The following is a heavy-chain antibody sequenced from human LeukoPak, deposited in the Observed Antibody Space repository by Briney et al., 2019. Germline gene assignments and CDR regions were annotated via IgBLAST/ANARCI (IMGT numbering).Heavy chain of an antibody. D-gene: IGHD5-18*01. Sequence: GGSLRLSCAASGFNATSNYMSWVRQAPGKGLEWVSVIYTGGTTYYADSVKGRFTMSRHNSKNTLFLQMNSLRAEDTAVYYCARVDTVMAYYFDLWGQGTLVTVSS. CDR3: ARVDTVMAYYFDL. CDR1: GFNATSNY. CDR2: IYTGGTT. V-gene: IGHV3-53*04. J-gene: IGHJ4*02.